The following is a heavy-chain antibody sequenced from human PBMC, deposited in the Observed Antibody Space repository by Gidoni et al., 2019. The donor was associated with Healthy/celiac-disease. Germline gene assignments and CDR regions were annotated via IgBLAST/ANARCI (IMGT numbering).Heavy chain of an antibody. CDR3: ATTGYSYGYGY. CDR1: Y. D-gene: IGHD5-18*01. J-gene: IGHJ4*02. CDR2: IYSGGST. V-gene: IGHV3-53*01. Sequence: YMSWVRQAPGKGLEWVSVIYSGGSTYYADSVKGRFTISRDNSKNTLYLQMNSLRAEDTAVYYCATTGYSYGYGYWGQGTLVTVSS.